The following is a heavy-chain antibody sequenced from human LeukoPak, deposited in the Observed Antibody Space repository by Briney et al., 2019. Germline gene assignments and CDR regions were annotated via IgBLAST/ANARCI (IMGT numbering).Heavy chain of an antibody. CDR1: GGSFSGYY. CDR2: INHSGST. CDR3: AKGRGGDYSYGSYYFDY. D-gene: IGHD5-18*01. V-gene: IGHV4-34*01. J-gene: IGHJ4*02. Sequence: PSETLSLTCAVYGGSFSGYYWSWIRQPPGKGLEWIGEINHSGSTNYNPSLESRVTISVDTSKNQFSLKLSSVTAADTAVYYCAKGRGGDYSYGSYYFDYWGQGTLITVSS.